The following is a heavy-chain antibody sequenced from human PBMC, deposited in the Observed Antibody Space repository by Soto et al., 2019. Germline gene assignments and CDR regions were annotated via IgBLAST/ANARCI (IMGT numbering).Heavy chain of an antibody. CDR1: GSSISTYY. D-gene: IGHD3-22*01. CDR3: ARSRGGYFDY. CDR2: IYYSGST. J-gene: IGHJ4*02. Sequence: QVQLQESGPGLVKPSETMSLTCTVSGSSISTYYWSWIRQPPGKGLEWIGYIYYSGSTNYNPSLKCRVTISVDTSKNQFSLKLSSVTAADTAVYYCARSRGGYFDYWGQGTLVTVSS. V-gene: IGHV4-59*01.